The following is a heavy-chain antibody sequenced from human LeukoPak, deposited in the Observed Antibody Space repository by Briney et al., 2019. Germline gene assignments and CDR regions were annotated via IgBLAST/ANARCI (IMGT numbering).Heavy chain of an antibody. V-gene: IGHV4-59*01. CDR2: IYYTGST. J-gene: IGHJ5*02. CDR1: GGSISSFY. D-gene: IGHD3-3*01. CDR3: ARTDYNIRFLEWFMFDL. Sequence: SETLSLTCTVSGGSISSFYWGWIRQPPGKGLEWIGYIYYTGSTNYNPSLKSRVTISVDTSKNQFSLKLSSVTAADTAVYYCARTDYNIRFLEWFMFDLWGQGTLVTVSS.